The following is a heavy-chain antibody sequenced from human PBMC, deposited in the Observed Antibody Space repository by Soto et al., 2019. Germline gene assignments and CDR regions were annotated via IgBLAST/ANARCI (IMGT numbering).Heavy chain of an antibody. CDR2: IYYSGST. D-gene: IGHD2-15*01. CDR3: ARTLGYCSGGSCYPGWDWFDP. CDR1: GGSISSGDYY. Sequence: QVQLQESGPGLVKPSQTLSLTCTVSGGSISSGDYYWSWFRQPPGKGLEWIGYIYYSGSTYYNPSLKSRVTISVDTSKNQFSLKLSSVTAADTAVYYCARTLGYCSGGSCYPGWDWFDPRGQGTLVTVSS. V-gene: IGHV4-30-4*01. J-gene: IGHJ5*02.